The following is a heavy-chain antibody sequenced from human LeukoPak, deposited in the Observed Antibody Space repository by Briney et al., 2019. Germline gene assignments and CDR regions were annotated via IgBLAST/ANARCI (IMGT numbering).Heavy chain of an antibody. CDR2: IYSGGST. Sequence: PGGSLRLSCAASGFTFSSYAMSWVRQAPGKGLEWVSVIYSGGSTYYADSVKGRFTISRHNSKNTLYLQMNSLRAEDTAVYYCARAATHYDYVWGSYRHPWYFDYWGQGTLVTVSS. CDR3: ARAATHYDYVWGSYRHPWYFDY. J-gene: IGHJ4*02. V-gene: IGHV3-53*04. D-gene: IGHD3-16*02. CDR1: GFTFSSYA.